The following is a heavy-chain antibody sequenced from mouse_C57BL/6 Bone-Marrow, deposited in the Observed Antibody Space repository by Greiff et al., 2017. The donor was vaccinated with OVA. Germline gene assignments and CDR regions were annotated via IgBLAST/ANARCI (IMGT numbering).Heavy chain of an antibody. CDR1: GYTFTDYA. J-gene: IGHJ1*03. Sequence: QVHVKQSGPELVRPGVSVKLSCKGSGYTFTDYAMHWVKQSPAKSLEWIGVISTYYGDASYNQKFKDKATMTVDKSSSTAYMELVRLKSEDSAVYYCARFYGSSYDWYFDVWGTGTTVTVSS. CDR2: ISTYYGDA. CDR3: ARFYGSSYDWYFDV. V-gene: IGHV1-67*01. D-gene: IGHD1-1*01.